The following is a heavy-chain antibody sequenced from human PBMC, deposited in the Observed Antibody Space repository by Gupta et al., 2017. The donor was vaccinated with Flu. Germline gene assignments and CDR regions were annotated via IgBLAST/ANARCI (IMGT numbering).Heavy chain of an antibody. CDR1: RFTFSRYA. J-gene: IGHJ4*02. Sequence: EVPLLESGGGLVQPGGSLKLSCAASRFTFSRYAMSGVRQAPGKGLEWVSASSGSGGSTYYEDSGRGRFTISRDNPKNTLSLQMNSLRGEDTAIYYCAKDPQSIALDGLPPGIDYWGQGTLFTVS. CDR2: SSGSGGST. D-gene: IGHD6-19*01. V-gene: IGHV3-23*01. CDR3: AKDPQSIALDGLPPGIDY.